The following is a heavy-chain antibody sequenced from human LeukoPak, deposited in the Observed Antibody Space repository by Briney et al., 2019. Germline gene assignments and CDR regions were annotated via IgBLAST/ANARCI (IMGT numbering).Heavy chain of an antibody. CDR3: AKDLVYSSSWCPSYYYYYYGMDV. D-gene: IGHD6-13*01. CDR1: GFTFSSYG. Sequence: GGSLRLSCAASGFTFSSYGMHWVRQAPGKGLEWVAVISYDGSNKYYADSVKGRFTISRDNSKNTLYLQMNSLRAEDTAVHYCAKDLVYSSSWCPSYYYYYYGMDVWGQGTTVTVSS. CDR2: ISYDGSNK. J-gene: IGHJ6*02. V-gene: IGHV3-30*18.